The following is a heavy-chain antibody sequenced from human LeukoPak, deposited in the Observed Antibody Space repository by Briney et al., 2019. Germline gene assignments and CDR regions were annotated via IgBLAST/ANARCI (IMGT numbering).Heavy chain of an antibody. V-gene: IGHV4-61*05. Sequence: SETLSLTRTVSGGSISSSSYYWGWIRQPPGKGLEWIGYIYYGGSTNYNPSLKSRVTISVDMSKNQFSLKLSSVTAADTAVYYCARDNIAAAGTVPWFDPWGQGTLVTVSS. CDR1: GGSISSSSYY. D-gene: IGHD6-13*01. J-gene: IGHJ5*02. CDR3: ARDNIAAAGTVPWFDP. CDR2: IYYGGST.